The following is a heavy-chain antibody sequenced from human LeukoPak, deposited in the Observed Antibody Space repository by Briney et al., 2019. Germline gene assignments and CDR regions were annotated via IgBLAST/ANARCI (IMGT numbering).Heavy chain of an antibody. J-gene: IGHJ6*02. D-gene: IGHD2-21*02. V-gene: IGHV1-69*13. CDR3: ARTGVTARDRYYYYGMDV. CDR2: IIPIFGTA. CDR1: GGTFSSYA. Sequence: ASVKVSCTASGGTFSSYAISWVRQAPGQGLEWMGGIIPIFGTANYAQKFQGRVTITADESTSTAYMELSSLRSEDTAVYYCARTGVTARDRYYYYGMDVWGQGTTVTVSS.